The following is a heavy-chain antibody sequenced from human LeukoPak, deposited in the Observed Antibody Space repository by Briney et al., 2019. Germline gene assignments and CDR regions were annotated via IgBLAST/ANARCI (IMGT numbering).Heavy chain of an antibody. CDR1: GYTFTGYY. D-gene: IGHD3-10*01. CDR3: ARDHPSLWFGEKYHYGMDV. CDR2: INPNSGGT. Sequence: ASVKVSCKASGYTFTGYYMHWARQAPGQGLEWMGWINPNSGGTNYAQKFQGRVTMTRDTSISTAYMELSRLRSDDTAVYYCARDHPSLWFGEKYHYGMDVWGQGTTVTVSS. V-gene: IGHV1-2*02. J-gene: IGHJ6*02.